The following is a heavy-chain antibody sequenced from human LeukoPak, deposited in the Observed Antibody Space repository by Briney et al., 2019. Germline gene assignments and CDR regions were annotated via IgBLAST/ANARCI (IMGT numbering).Heavy chain of an antibody. D-gene: IGHD2-15*01. Sequence: GGSLRLSCAASGFTFSSYWMSWVRQAPGKGLEWVANIKQDGSEKYYVDSVKGRFTISRDNSKNTLYLQMNSLRAEDTAVYYCAKCDCSGGSCYSLDYWGQGTLVTVSS. CDR1: GFTFSSYW. J-gene: IGHJ4*02. CDR3: AKCDCSGGSCYSLDY. V-gene: IGHV3-7*03. CDR2: IKQDGSEK.